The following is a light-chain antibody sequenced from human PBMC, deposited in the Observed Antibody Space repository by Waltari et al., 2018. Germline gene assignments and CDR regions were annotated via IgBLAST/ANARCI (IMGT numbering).Light chain of an antibody. J-gene: IGLJ2*01. Sequence: QSVLTQPPSVSAAPGQRVTISYSGSSSNIGNNYVSWYQQLPGTAPKLLIYDNDKRPSGIPDRCSGSKSGTSATLGISGLQTGDEADYYCGTWDTSLSAAVFGGGTKLTVL. CDR1: SSNIGNNY. CDR3: GTWDTSLSAAV. CDR2: DND. V-gene: IGLV1-51*01.